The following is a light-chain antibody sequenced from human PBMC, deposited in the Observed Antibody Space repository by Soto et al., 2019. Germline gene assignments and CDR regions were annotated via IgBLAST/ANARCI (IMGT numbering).Light chain of an antibody. V-gene: IGKV1-9*01. CDR2: AAS. CDR3: QQLNDRRFS. Sequence: IQLTQSPSSLSASVRDRVTISCRASQGNNSFVAWYQQKSGKAPKLLIYAASTLQSGVPSRFSGSGSGTDFTLTISSLQPEDFATYYCQQLNDRRFSFGQGTKLDIK. J-gene: IGKJ2*01. CDR1: QGNNSF.